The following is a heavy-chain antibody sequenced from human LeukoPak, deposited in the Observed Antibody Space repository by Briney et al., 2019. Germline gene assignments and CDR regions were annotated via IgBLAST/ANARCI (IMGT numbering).Heavy chain of an antibody. CDR3: ARDDVAVAGRDY. V-gene: IGHV3-66*01. Sequence: GGSLRLSCAASGFTFSSYSMNWVRQAPGKGLEWVSVIYSGGGTFYADSVKGRFSISRDNSKNILYLHMNSLRAEDTAVYYCARDDVAVAGRDYWGQGTLVTVSS. CDR1: GFTFSSYS. J-gene: IGHJ4*02. D-gene: IGHD6-13*01. CDR2: IYSGGGT.